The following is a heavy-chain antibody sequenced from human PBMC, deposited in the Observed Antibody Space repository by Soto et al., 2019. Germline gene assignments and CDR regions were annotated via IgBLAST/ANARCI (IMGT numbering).Heavy chain of an antibody. CDR1: GGSISSYY. V-gene: IGHV4-59*08. J-gene: IGHJ4*02. CDR2: IYYSGST. D-gene: IGHD2-15*01. Sequence: QVQLQESGPGLVKPSETLSLTCTVSGGSISSYYWSWIRQPPGKGLEWIGYIYYSGSTNYNPSLXSXVXIXLDTSKNQFSLKLSSVTAADTAVYYCARRHGGTLDYWGQGTLVTVSS. CDR3: ARRHGGTLDY.